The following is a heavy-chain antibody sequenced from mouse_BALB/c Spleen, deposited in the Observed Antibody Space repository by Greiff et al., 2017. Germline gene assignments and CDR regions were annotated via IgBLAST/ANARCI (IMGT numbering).Heavy chain of an antibody. J-gene: IGHJ1*01. CDR1: GFTFSSYG. D-gene: IGHD1-1*01. V-gene: IGHV5-6*01. CDR2: ISSGGSCT. CDR3: ARSTVVDWYFDV. Sequence: EVKLMESGGDLVKPGGSLKLSCAASGFTFSSYGMSWVRQTPDKRLEWVATISSGGSCTYYPDSVKGRFTISRDNAKNTLYLQMSSLKSEDTAMYYCARSTVVDWYFDVWGAGTTVTVSS.